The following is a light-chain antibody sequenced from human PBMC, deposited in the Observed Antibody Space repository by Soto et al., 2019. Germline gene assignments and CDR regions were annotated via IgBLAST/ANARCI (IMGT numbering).Light chain of an antibody. Sequence: DVQMTQSPSSLSASVGDRVTITCWASQGIAPYLAWFQQQPGKVPKLLIYAASTLQSGVPFRFSGSGSGKDFTLTISSLQPGYVAIYYCQKYNSAPLTFGGGTKLEIK. CDR2: AAS. CDR3: QKYNSAPLT. V-gene: IGKV1-27*01. CDR1: QGIAPY. J-gene: IGKJ4*01.